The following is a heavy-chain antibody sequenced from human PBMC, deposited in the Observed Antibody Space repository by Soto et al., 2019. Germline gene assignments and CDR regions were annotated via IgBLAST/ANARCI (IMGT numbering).Heavy chain of an antibody. Sequence: PGGSLRLSCAASGFTFSSYGMHWVRQAPGKGLEWVAVISYDGSNKYYADSVKGRFTISRDNSKNTLYLQMNSLRAEDTAVYYCAKIIGDSSGYSDYWVQGTLVTVSS. J-gene: IGHJ4*02. CDR1: GFTFSSYG. CDR3: AKIIGDSSGYSDY. D-gene: IGHD3-22*01. V-gene: IGHV3-30*18. CDR2: ISYDGSNK.